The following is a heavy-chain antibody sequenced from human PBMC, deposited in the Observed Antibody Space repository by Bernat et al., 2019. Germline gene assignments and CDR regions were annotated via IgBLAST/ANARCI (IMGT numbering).Heavy chain of an antibody. J-gene: IGHJ4*02. CDR1: GGSLSSYY. Sequence: QVQLQESGPGLVKPSETLSLTCTVSGGSLSSYYWSWIRQPPGKGLAWIGYIYYSGSTNYNPSLKSRVTISVDTSKNQFSLKLSSVTAADTAMYYCARFTVRGVPRFDYWGQGTLVTVSS. CDR3: ARFTVRGVPRFDY. V-gene: IGHV4-59*01. CDR2: IYYSGST. D-gene: IGHD3-10*01.